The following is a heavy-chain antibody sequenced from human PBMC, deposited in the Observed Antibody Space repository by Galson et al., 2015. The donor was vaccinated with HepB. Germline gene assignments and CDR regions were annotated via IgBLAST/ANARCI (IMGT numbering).Heavy chain of an antibody. CDR2: IVVGSGNT. CDR1: GFNFTSSA. CDR3: AAGIVGTTTPDFDS. D-gene: IGHD1-26*01. J-gene: IGHJ4*02. Sequence: SVKVSCKASGFNFTSSAMQWVRQARGQRLEWIGWIVVGSGNTKDAQKFQERVTITRDMSTRTAYMELSRLRSEDTAVYYCAAGIVGTTTPDFDSWGQGTLVTVSS. V-gene: IGHV1-58*02.